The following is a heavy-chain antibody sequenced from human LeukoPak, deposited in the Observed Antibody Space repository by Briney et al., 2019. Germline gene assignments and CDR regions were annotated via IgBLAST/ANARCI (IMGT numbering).Heavy chain of an antibody. D-gene: IGHD3-22*01. J-gene: IGHJ5*02. CDR3: AKDRGHYSDSTGYYHNWFDP. Sequence: SETLSLTCTVSGGSISSYYWSWIRQPPGKGLEWIGYIYYTGSTNYNPSLKSRVTISADMSKNQFSLRLTSVTAADTAVYYCAKDRGHYSDSTGYYHNWFDPWGQGTLVTVSS. CDR1: GGSISSYY. V-gene: IGHV4-59*01. CDR2: IYYTGST.